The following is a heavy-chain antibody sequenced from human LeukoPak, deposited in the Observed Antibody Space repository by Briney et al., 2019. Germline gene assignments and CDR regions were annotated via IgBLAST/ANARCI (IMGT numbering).Heavy chain of an antibody. V-gene: IGHV4-30-4*01. CDR2: IYYSGST. CDR1: GGSISSGDYY. D-gene: IGHD3-10*01. Sequence: SEILSLTCTVSGGSISSGDYYWSWIRQPPGKGLEWIGYIYYSGSTYYNPSLKSRVTISVDTSKNQFSLKLSSVTAAGTAVYYCARGYYGSGSYEPWGQGTLVTVSS. CDR3: ARGYYGSGSYEP. J-gene: IGHJ5*02.